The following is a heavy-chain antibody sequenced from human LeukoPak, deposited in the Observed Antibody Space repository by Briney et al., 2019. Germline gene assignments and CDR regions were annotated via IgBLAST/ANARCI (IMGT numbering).Heavy chain of an antibody. J-gene: IGHJ3*02. CDR2: ISAYNGNT. D-gene: IGHD2-8*01. Sequence: GASVKVSCKASGYTFTSYGISWVRQAPGQGLEWMGWISAYNGNTNYAQKLQGRVTMTTDTSTSTAYMELRSLRSDDTAVYYCARDRRGMYYAQDAFDIWGQGTMVTVSS. V-gene: IGHV1-18*01. CDR3: ARDRRGMYYAQDAFDI. CDR1: GYTFTSYG.